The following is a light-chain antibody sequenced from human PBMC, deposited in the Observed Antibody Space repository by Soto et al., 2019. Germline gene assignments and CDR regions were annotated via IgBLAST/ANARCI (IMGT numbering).Light chain of an antibody. Sequence: DIVMTQSPLSLPVTPTEPASISCRSSQSLLHSNGYNYLDWYLQKPGQSPQLLIYLGSNRASGVPDRFSGSGSGTDFTLKISRVEAEDVGVYYCMQALQTLWPFGQGTNVDIK. CDR1: QSLLHSNGYNY. CDR3: MQALQTLWP. V-gene: IGKV2-28*01. CDR2: LGS. J-gene: IGKJ1*01.